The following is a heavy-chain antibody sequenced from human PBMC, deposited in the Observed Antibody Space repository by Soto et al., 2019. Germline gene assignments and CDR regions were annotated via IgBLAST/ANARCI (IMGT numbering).Heavy chain of an antibody. J-gene: IGHJ4*02. Sequence: LSLTCTVSGGSISSSSYYWGWIRQPPGKGLEWIGSIFYSGSTYYNPSLKSRVTISVDTSKNQFSLKLSSVTAADTAVYYCAREYAFSSDYWGQGTLVTVSS. CDR1: GGSISSSSYY. CDR2: IFYSGST. CDR3: AREYAFSSDY. V-gene: IGHV4-39*02. D-gene: IGHD2-2*01.